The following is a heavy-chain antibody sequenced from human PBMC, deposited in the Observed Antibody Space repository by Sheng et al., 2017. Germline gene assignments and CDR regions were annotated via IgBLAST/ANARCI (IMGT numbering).Heavy chain of an antibody. V-gene: IGHV3-23*04. CDR3: AKGSGSSWYIAFDY. D-gene: IGHD6-13*01. Sequence: EVQLVESGGGLGQPGGSLRLSCGASGFTFSSYAMSWVRQAPGEGLEWVSTVSAGGGNTYYADSVKGRFTISRDNSKNTLYLQMSTLRAEDTAVYYCAKGSGSSWYIAFDYWGQGSLVTVSS. CDR2: VSAGGGNT. CDR1: GFTFSSYA. J-gene: IGHJ4*02.